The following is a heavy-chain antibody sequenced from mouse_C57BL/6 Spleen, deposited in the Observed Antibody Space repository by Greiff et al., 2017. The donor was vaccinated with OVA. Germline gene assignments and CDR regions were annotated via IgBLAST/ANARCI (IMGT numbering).Heavy chain of an antibody. Sequence: VKLVESGAELVKPGASVKISCKASGYAFSSYWMNWVKQRPGKGLEWIGQIYPGDGDTNYNGKFKGKATLTADKSSSTAYMQLSSLTSEDSAVYFCARSGVRGYFDVWGTGTTVTVSS. J-gene: IGHJ1*03. CDR2: IYPGDGDT. D-gene: IGHD2-14*01. CDR1: GYAFSSYW. CDR3: ARSGVRGYFDV. V-gene: IGHV1-80*01.